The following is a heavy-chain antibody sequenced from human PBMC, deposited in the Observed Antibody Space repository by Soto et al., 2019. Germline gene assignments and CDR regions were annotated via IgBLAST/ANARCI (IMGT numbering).Heavy chain of an antibody. J-gene: IGHJ6*02. V-gene: IGHV4-31*03. CDR1: GGSISSGGYY. Sequence: PSETLSLTCTVSGGSISSGGYYWSWIRQHPGKGLEWIGYIYYSGSTYYNPSLKSRVTISVDTSKNQYSLKLSSVTAEDTAVFYCVRGMGDFGGNPPAYYYYYGMDVWGQGTTVTVSS. CDR3: VRGMGDFGGNPPAYYYYYGMDV. D-gene: IGHD4-17*01. CDR2: IYYSGST.